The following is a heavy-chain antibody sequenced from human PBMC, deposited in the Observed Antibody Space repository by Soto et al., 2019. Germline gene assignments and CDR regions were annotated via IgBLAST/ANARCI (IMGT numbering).Heavy chain of an antibody. J-gene: IGHJ4*02. CDR1: GYTFTSYG. Sequence: ASVKVSCKASGYTFTSYGISWVRQAPGQGLEWMGGISAYNGNTNYAQKLQGRVSMTTDTSKSTAYMELRRLRSDDTTVYYCARGEYYGSGSYFGNYWGQGTLVTVSS. V-gene: IGHV1-18*01. CDR2: ISAYNGNT. CDR3: ARGEYYGSGSYFGNY. D-gene: IGHD3-10*01.